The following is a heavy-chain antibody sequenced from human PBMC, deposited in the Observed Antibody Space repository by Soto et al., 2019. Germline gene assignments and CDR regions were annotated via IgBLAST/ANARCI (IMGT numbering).Heavy chain of an antibody. Sequence: PSETLSLTCTVSGGSISSGDYYWSWIRQPPGKGLERIGYIYYSGSTYYNPSLKSRVTISVDTSKNQFSLKLSSVTAADTSVYYCARDCISTSCTYYYGMDVWGQGTTVTVSS. CDR2: IYYSGST. J-gene: IGHJ6*02. D-gene: IGHD2-2*01. V-gene: IGHV4-30-4*01. CDR1: GGSISSGDYY. CDR3: ARDCISTSCTYYYGMDV.